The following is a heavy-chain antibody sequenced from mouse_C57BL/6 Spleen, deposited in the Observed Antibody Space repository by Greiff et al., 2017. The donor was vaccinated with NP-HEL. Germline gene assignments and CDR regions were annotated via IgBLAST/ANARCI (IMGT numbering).Heavy chain of an antibody. CDR3: ARGAQATPYYAMDY. J-gene: IGHJ4*01. Sequence: QQSCKASGYTFTSYWMHWVKQRPIQGLEWIGNIDPSDSETHYNQKFKDKATLTVDKSSSTAYMQLSSLTSEDSAVYYCARGAQATPYYAMDYWGQGTSVTVSS. V-gene: IGHV1-52*01. D-gene: IGHD3-2*02. CDR1: GYTFTSYW. CDR2: IDPSDSET.